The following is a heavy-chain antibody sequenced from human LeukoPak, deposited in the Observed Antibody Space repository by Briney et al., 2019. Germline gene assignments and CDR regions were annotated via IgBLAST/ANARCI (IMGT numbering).Heavy chain of an antibody. CDR1: GGSISSSSYY. CDR3: ARAHSSSWPNYNWFDP. J-gene: IGHJ5*02. V-gene: IGHV4-39*07. CDR2: IYYSGST. D-gene: IGHD6-13*01. Sequence: SETLSLTCTVSGGSISSSSYYWGWIRQPPGKGLEWIGSIYYSGSTYYNPSLKSRITMSVDTSKNQFSLKLNSVTAADTAVYYCARAHSSSWPNYNWFDPWGQGTLVTVSS.